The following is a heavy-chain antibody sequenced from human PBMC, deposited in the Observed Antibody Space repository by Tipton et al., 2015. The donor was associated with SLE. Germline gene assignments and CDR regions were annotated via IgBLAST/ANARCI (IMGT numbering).Heavy chain of an antibody. V-gene: IGHV3-21*03. CDR1: GFIFSSYD. D-gene: IGHD2-2*01. CDR3: ARDLGGCDSFSCSYYFDL. J-gene: IGHJ4*02. Sequence: SLRLSCASSGFIFSSYDMNWVRQAPGKGLEWVSFISSSSSYIYYADSVKGRFTISRDNAKNSLYLQMNSLRAEDTAVYYCARDLGGCDSFSCSYYFDLWGQGSLVTVSS. CDR2: ISSSSSYI.